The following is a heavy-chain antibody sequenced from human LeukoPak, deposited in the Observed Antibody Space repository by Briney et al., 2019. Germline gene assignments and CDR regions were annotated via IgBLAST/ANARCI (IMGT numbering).Heavy chain of an antibody. CDR1: GFTFSSYS. V-gene: IGHV3-21*01. D-gene: IGHD3-3*01. CDR3: ARDAEYYDFWSGYYTVSSFNYFDY. J-gene: IGHJ4*02. Sequence: GGSLRLSCAASGFTFSSYSMNWVRQAPGKGVEWVSSISSSSYIYYADSVKGRFTISRDNAKNSLYLQMNSLRAEDTAVYYCARDAEYYDFWSGYYTVSSFNYFDYWGQGTLVTVSS. CDR2: ISSSSYI.